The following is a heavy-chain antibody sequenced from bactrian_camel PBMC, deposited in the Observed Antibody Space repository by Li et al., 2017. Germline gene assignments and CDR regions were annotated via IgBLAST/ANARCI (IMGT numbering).Heavy chain of an antibody. CDR2: IDDVGST. Sequence: HVQLVESGGGSVQPGGSLRLSCAASVGSFYCMGWYRQIPGTEREAVAAIDDVGSTSYANSVKGRFTIARDNAKKTRDLQMNNLKPEDAGTYYCAVAIRGMYGASWFCHNRDGIDYWGEGTQVTVS. D-gene: IGHD6*01. CDR1: VGSFYC. J-gene: IGHJ7*01. V-gene: IGHV3S53*01.